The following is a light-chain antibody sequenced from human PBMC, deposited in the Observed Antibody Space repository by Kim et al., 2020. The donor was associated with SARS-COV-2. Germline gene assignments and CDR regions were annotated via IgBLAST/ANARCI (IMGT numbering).Light chain of an antibody. J-gene: IGKJ1*01. V-gene: IGKV2-30*02. CDR1: QSLMHSDGNTY. CDR3: MQSTHWPLT. Sequence: DVMMTQSPIFLPVTLGQPASISCRSSQSLMHSDGNTYLNWFQQRTGQSPRRLIYKVSNRDSGVPDRFSGSGSGSDFTLKINSVEAEDFGIYYCMQSTHWPLTFGQGTKVDIK. CDR2: KVS.